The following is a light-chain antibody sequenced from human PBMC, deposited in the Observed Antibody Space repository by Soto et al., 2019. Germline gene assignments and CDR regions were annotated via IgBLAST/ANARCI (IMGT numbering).Light chain of an antibody. Sequence: EIVMTQSPATLSVSPWGRATLSCRASQSVSIYLAWYQQKPGQAPRLLIYDASNRATGIPARFSGSGSGTEFTLTISSLQSEDFAVYYCQHYKTWPLAFGGGTKVDIK. CDR1: QSVSIY. CDR2: DAS. J-gene: IGKJ4*01. V-gene: IGKV3D-15*01. CDR3: QHYKTWPLA.